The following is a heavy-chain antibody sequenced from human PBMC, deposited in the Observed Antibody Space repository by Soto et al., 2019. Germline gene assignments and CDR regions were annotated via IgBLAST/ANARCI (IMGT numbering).Heavy chain of an antibody. CDR2: IYWDDDE. CDR3: AHSRNLITEDAQVGDFAC. V-gene: IGHV2-5*02. CDR1: GFSLTTDGEG. J-gene: IGHJ4*02. Sequence: QITLKESGPTLVKSTQTLTLTCTFSGFSLTTDGEGVGWVRQSPGEALEWLALIYWDDDERYSPSLKTRLTMTKEISRNQVVLVMTSMEPVDTGTYFCAHSRNLITEDAQVGDFACWGQGT. D-gene: IGHD1-26*01.